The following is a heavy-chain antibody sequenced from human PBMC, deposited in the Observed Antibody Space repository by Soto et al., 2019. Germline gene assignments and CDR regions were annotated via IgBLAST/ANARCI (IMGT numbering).Heavy chain of an antibody. CDR3: ARDDLNGGGKYFDY. Sequence: QVQLVQSGAEVKKPGASVKVSCKASGYSFTTHDITWLRQAPGKGLEWVGGISTDRGDTIYPQNLQGRVTMTTDSSTSTDYMELKSLSSDDTDVYYCARDDLNGGGKYFDYWGQGTLVTVSS. V-gene: IGHV1-18*01. CDR2: ISTDRGDT. J-gene: IGHJ4*02. D-gene: IGHD2-15*01. CDR1: GYSFTTHD.